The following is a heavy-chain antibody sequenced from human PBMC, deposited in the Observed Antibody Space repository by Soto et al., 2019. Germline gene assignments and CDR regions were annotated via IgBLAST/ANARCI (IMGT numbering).Heavy chain of an antibody. Sequence: VKVSCKASGGTFSSYAISWVRQAPGQGLEWMGGIIPIFGTANYAQKFQGRVTITADESTSTAYMELSSLRSEDTAVYYCAQNSYGKYYFDYWGQGTLVTSPQ. V-gene: IGHV1-69*13. CDR1: GGTFSSYA. CDR2: IIPIFGTA. D-gene: IGHD5-18*01. CDR3: AQNSYGKYYFDY. J-gene: IGHJ4*02.